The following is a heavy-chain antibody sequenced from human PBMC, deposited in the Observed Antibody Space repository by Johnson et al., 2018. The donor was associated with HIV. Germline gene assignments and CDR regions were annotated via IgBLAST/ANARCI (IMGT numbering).Heavy chain of an antibody. CDR1: GFTFSSYA. CDR3: ARGQRITMIVVVTLDAFDI. CDR2: ISYDGSNK. V-gene: IGHV3-30*04. D-gene: IGHD3-22*01. Sequence: VQLVESGGGVVQPGRSLRLSCAASGFTFSSYAMHWVRQAPGKGLEWVAVISYDGSNKYYADSVKGRFTISRDNSKNTLYLQMNSLRAEDTAVYYCARGQRITMIVVVTLDAFDIWGQGTLVTVPS. J-gene: IGHJ3*02.